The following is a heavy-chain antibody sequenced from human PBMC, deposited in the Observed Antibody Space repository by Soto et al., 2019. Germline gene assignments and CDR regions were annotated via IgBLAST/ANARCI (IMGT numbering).Heavy chain of an antibody. CDR1: GGSISRSSYY. Sequence: SETLSLTCNVSGGSISRSSYYWGWIRQPPGKGLEWIGSMYYSGSTYYNPSLKSRVTISIDTPKNQLSLKLTSVTAADTAVYYCSRRAPEGFDPWGQGTLVTVS. V-gene: IGHV4-39*01. CDR3: SRRAPEGFDP. CDR2: MYYSGST. J-gene: IGHJ5*02.